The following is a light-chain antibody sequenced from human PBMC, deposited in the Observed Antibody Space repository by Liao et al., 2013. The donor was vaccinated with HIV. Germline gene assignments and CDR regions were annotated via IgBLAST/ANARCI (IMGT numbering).Light chain of an antibody. V-gene: IGLV3-21*01. CDR3: QAWDSNTVV. Sequence: YVLTQPSSLSVAPGKTARMTCGGNSIGSKSVHWYQQKPGQAPVLVISHDTDRPSGIPARFSASNSGNTATLTISRVEAGDEADYYCQAWDSNTVVFGGGTKLTVL. CDR2: HDT. J-gene: IGLJ2*01. CDR1: SIGSKS.